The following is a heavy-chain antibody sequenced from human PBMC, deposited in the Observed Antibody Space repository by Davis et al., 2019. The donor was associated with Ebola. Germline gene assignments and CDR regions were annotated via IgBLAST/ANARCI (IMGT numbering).Heavy chain of an antibody. D-gene: IGHD3-22*01. CDR1: GYTFTSYG. J-gene: IGHJ4*02. CDR2: MNPNSGNT. CDR3: ARETKTYYYDSSGYFSLYYFDY. Sequence: ASVKVSCKASGYTFTSYGISWVRQAPGQGLEWMGWMNPNSGNTGYAQKFQGRVTMTRNTSISTAYMELSSLRSEDTAVYYCARETKTYYYDSSGYFSLYYFDYWGQGTLVTVSS. V-gene: IGHV1-8*02.